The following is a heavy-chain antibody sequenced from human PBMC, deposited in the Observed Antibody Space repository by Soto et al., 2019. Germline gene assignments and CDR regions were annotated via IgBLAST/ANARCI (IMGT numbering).Heavy chain of an antibody. CDR3: ARAGAAAYYYYGLDV. CDR2: IRTYNGET. D-gene: IGHD3-10*01. CDR1: GYTFSAYD. V-gene: IGHV1-18*01. Sequence: ASVKVSCKTAGYTFSAYDIYWVRQAPGQGLEWMGWIRTYNGETNYAQKFQTRVTMTTDKSIDTAYMDLRSLTSDDTAIYYCARAGAAAYYYYGLDVWGQGTTVTVSS. J-gene: IGHJ6*02.